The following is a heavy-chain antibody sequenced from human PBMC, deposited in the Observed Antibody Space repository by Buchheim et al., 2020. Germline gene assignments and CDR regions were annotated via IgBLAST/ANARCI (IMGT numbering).Heavy chain of an antibody. V-gene: IGHV3-48*04. J-gene: IGHJ4*02. CDR2: ISSTGTTM. Sequence: EVQVVQSGGGLVPPGGSLRLSCGASGFTLRNYWIHWVRQAPGKGLEYISYISSTGTTMNYADSAKGRFAISRDNAKNSLYLQMNSLTAEDTAVYYCARDRGAVPGEYFDYWGQGTL. CDR3: ARDRGAVPGEYFDY. CDR1: GFTLRNYW. D-gene: IGHD6-19*01.